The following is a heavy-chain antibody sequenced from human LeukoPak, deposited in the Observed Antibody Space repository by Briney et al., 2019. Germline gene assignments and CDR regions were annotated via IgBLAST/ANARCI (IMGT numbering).Heavy chain of an antibody. J-gene: IGHJ3*02. Sequence: GGSLRLSCAASGFTFSSYAMGWVRQAPGKGLEWVSGISDSGGSTFYADSVKGRFTISRDNSKNTLYLQMNSLRAEDTAVYYCAKEDGFSGAFDIWGQGTMVTVSS. V-gene: IGHV3-23*01. CDR1: GFTFSSYA. CDR2: ISDSGGST. CDR3: AKEDGFSGAFDI.